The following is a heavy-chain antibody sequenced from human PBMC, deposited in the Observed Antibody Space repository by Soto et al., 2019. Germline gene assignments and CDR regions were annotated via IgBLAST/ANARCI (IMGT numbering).Heavy chain of an antibody. CDR3: ARGLQCYSSASDY. CDR2: IYHSGST. J-gene: IGHJ4*02. V-gene: IGHV4-4*02. Sequence: SETLSLTCAVSGGSISSSNWWSWVRQPPGKVLEWIGEIYHSGSTYYNPSLNSLVTISVAKSKNQFSLKLSAVTAADTAVYYCARGLQCYSSASDYWGQGTLVTVSS. CDR1: GGSISSSNW. D-gene: IGHD6-6*01.